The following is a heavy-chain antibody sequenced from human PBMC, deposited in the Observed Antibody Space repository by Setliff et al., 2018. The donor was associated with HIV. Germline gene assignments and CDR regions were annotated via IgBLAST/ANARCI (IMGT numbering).Heavy chain of an antibody. D-gene: IGHD2-2*01. CDR3: AKMDVVVIPAAIRY. J-gene: IGHJ4*02. Sequence: PSDTLSPTCSVPGGSTSTHYWSWIRQPPGKGLEWIATIHYSGSSDYSPSLKGRVTISVDTSKNQFSLNLSSVTAADTAVYYCAKMDVVVIPAAIRYWGQGTLVTVSS. CDR2: IHYSGSS. V-gene: IGHV4-59*11. CDR1: GGSTSTHY.